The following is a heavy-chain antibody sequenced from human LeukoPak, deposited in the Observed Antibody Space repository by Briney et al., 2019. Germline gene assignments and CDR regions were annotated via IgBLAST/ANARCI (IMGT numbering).Heavy chain of an antibody. J-gene: IGHJ6*02. CDR1: GFTSSSYA. V-gene: IGHV3-23*01. Sequence: GGSLRLSCAASGFTSSSYAMSWVRQAPGKGLEWVSAISGSGGSTYYADSVKGRFTISRDNSKNTLYLQMNSLRAEDTAVYYCARGDFWSGSSGNYYYGMDVWGQGTTVTVSS. CDR2: ISGSGGST. CDR3: ARGDFWSGSSGNYYYGMDV. D-gene: IGHD3-3*01.